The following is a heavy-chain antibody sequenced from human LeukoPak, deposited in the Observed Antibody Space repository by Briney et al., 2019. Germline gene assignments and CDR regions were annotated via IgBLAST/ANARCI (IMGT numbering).Heavy chain of an antibody. J-gene: IGHJ6*04. CDR1: GFTFNSYE. V-gene: IGHV3-48*03. CDR3: AEHGITMIGGV. Sequence: PGGSLRLSCAASGFTFNSYEMNWVRQAPGKGLEWVSYISSSGSTIYYADSVKGRFTISRDNAKNSLYLQMNSLRAEDTAVYYCAEHGITMIGGVWGKGTTVTISS. D-gene: IGHD3-10*01. CDR2: ISSSGSTI.